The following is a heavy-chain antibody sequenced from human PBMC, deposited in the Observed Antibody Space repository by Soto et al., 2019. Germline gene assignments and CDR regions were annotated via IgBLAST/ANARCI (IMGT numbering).Heavy chain of an antibody. CDR1: GFTFDDYA. CDR2: ISWNSGSI. V-gene: IGHV3-9*01. J-gene: IGHJ4*02. D-gene: IGHD6-13*01. Sequence: PGGSLRLSCAASGFTFDDYAMHWVRQAPGKGLEWVSGISWNSGSIGYADSVKGRFTISRDNAKNSLYLQMNSLRAEDTALYYCAKDLRFFGSSWYDPSFDYWGQGTLVTVSS. CDR3: AKDLRFFGSSWYDPSFDY.